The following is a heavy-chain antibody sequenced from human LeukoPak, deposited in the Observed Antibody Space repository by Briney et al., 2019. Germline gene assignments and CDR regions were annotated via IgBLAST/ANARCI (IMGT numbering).Heavy chain of an antibody. CDR3: ARDQSYDILTGYYYFDY. J-gene: IGHJ4*02. D-gene: IGHD3-9*01. CDR1: GFTFSSYW. V-gene: IGHV3-7*01. CDR2: IKQDGSEK. Sequence: GGSLRLSCAASGFTFSSYWMSWVRQAPGKGLEWVANIKQDGSEKYYVDSMKGRFTISRDNAKNSLYLQMNSLRAEDTAVYYCARDQSYDILTGYYYFDYWGQGTLVTVSS.